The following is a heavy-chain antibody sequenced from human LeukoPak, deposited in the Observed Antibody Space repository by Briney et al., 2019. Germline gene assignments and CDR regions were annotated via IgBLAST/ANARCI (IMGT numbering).Heavy chain of an antibody. Sequence: GGSLRLSGAASGFTFSSYWMHWVRQAPGKGLVWVSRINSDGSSTSYADSVKGRFTISRDNAKNTLYLQMNSLRAEDTAVYYCSSGYYYDLFDYWGQGTLVTVSS. J-gene: IGHJ4*02. V-gene: IGHV3-74*01. CDR3: SSGYYYDLFDY. CDR1: GFTFSSYW. D-gene: IGHD3-22*01. CDR2: INSDGSST.